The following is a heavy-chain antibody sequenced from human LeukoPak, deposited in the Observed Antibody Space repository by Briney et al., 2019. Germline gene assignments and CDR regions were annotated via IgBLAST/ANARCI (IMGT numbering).Heavy chain of an antibody. D-gene: IGHD2-21*01. Sequence: SGGSLRLSCAASGFTFSSYSMNWVRQAPGKGLEWFSSISSSSSYIYYADSVKGPFTISRDNAKNSLYLQMNSLRAEDTAVYYCARLAGGYYYYMDVWGKGTTVTVSS. CDR3: ARLAGGYYYYMDV. CDR2: ISSSSSYI. CDR1: GFTFSSYS. J-gene: IGHJ6*03. V-gene: IGHV3-21*01.